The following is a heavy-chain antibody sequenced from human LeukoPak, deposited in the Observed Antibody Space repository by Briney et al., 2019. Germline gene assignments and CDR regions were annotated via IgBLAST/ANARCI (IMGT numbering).Heavy chain of an antibody. J-gene: IGHJ2*01. V-gene: IGHV1-69*13. CDR1: GGTFSTYT. D-gene: IGHD5/OR15-5a*01. CDR2: IIPILGTP. Sequence: GASVTVSCKASGGTFSTYTINWVRQAPGQGIEWMGGIIPILGTPNYAQKFQGSVTLTADESTSTAYMELHSLKSEDTAVYYCARGMSTISHWFFDLWGHGTRVTVSS. CDR3: ARGMSTISHWFFDL.